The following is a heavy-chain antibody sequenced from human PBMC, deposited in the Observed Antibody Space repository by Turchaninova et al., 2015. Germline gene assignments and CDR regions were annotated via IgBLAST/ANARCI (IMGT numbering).Heavy chain of an antibody. D-gene: IGHD2-21*02. V-gene: IGHV3-21*01. CDR2: ISSTCRYI. Sequence: EVQLVEYWGGRVKPGGSLRVSGEVSGSAFSSYTINGVRPAQGKGLEVFSSISSTCRYIYYTDSVNGRFTISRDNAKNSLFLQMNSLRAEDTAVYYCARDTYGGAVTDQKYFQHWGQGTLVTVSS. CDR3: ARDTYGGAVTDQKYFQH. CDR1: GSAFSSYT. J-gene: IGHJ1*01.